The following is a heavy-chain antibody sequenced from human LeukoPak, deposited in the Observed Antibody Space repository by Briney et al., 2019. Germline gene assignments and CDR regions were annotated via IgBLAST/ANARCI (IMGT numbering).Heavy chain of an antibody. Sequence: SGTLSLTCTVSGGSFSSYYWSWIRQPPGKGLEWIGYIYYSGSTNYNPSLKSRVTISVDTSKNQFSLKLRSVTAADTAVYYCARRHRKNWNYGPYYYYYMDVWGKGTTVTVSS. J-gene: IGHJ6*03. CDR1: GGSFSSYY. D-gene: IGHD1-7*01. CDR3: ARRHRKNWNYGPYYYYYMDV. V-gene: IGHV4-59*01. CDR2: IYYSGST.